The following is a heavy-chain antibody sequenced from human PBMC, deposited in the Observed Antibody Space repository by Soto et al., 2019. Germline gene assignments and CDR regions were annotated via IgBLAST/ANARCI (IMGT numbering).Heavy chain of an antibody. CDR2: IIPIFTQT. Sequence: QVQLVQSGAEVKKTGSSVKVSCKSSGYTFTIYTVTWVRQAPGQGLEWMGRIIPIFTQTNYAQKFQDRVTITADKSTSTVYMELSGLRYEDTAVYYCARGGVGAAGGMDVWGQWTTVTVSS. D-gene: IGHD1-26*01. V-gene: IGHV1-69*08. J-gene: IGHJ6*02. CDR3: ARGGVGAAGGMDV. CDR1: GYTFTIYT.